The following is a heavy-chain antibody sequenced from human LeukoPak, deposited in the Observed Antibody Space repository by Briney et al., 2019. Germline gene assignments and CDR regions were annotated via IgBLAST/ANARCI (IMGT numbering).Heavy chain of an antibody. CDR3: ARVSSGSNL. Sequence: SETLSLTCTVSGGSISTYYWSWIRQPPGKGLEWIGYFYYSGSTNYNPFLKSRVTISVDTSKNQFSLKLSSVTAADTAVYYCARVSSGSNLWGQGTLVTVSS. J-gene: IGHJ4*02. D-gene: IGHD6-13*01. CDR2: FYYSGST. V-gene: IGHV4-59*01. CDR1: GGSISTYY.